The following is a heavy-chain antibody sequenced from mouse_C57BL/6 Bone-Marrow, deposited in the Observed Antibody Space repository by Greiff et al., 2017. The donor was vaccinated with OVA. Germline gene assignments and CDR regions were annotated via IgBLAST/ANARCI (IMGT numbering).Heavy chain of an antibody. CDR3: ASSSYYDGGPPY. CDR2: INPSTGGT. J-gene: IGHJ3*01. Sequence: EVQLQQSGPELVKPGASVKISCKASGYSFTGYYMHWVKQSSEKSLEWIGEINPSTGGTSYNQKFKGKATLTVDKSSSTAYMQLKSLTSEDSAVYYCASSSYYDGGPPYWGQGTLVTVSA. D-gene: IGHD1-1*01. V-gene: IGHV1-43*01. CDR1: GYSFTGYY.